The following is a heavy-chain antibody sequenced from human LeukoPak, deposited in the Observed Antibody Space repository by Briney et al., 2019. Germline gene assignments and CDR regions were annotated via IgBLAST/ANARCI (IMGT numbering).Heavy chain of an antibody. J-gene: IGHJ4*02. Sequence: GGSLRLSCAASGFTFSSYSMNWVRQAPGKGLEWVSSISSSSSYIYYADSVKGRFTISRDNAKNSLYLQMNSLTAGDTAVYYCAREGSGTYYFDYWGQGTLVTVSS. D-gene: IGHD3-10*01. CDR1: GFTFSSYS. CDR3: AREGSGTYYFDY. V-gene: IGHV3-21*01. CDR2: ISSSSSYI.